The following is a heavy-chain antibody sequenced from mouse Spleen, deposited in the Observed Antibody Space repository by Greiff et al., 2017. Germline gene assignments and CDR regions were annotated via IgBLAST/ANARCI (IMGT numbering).Heavy chain of an antibody. CDR3: ARNYGYVHYFDY. Sequence: VQRVESGPGLVAPSQSLSITCTVSGFSLTNYAVHWVRQSPGKGLEWLGVIWSDGSTDYNAAFISRLSISKDNSKSQVFFKMNSLQADDTAIYYCARNYGYVHYFDYWGQGTTLTVSS. V-gene: IGHV2-4-1*01. J-gene: IGHJ2*01. CDR1: GFSLTNYA. CDR2: IWSDGST. D-gene: IGHD1-2*01.